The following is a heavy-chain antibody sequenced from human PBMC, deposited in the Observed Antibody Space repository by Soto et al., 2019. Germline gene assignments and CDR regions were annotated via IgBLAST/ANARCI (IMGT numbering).Heavy chain of an antibody. CDR3: ARIQGEYDILTGWLHFDY. Sequence: QVTLKESGPVLVKPTETLTLTCTVSGFSLSNTKMGVSWIRQPPGKALELLSHIFSNDEKSYSTSLRSRLTVSQDTSKSQVVLTMTSIDPVDTGTYYCARIQGEYDILTGWLHFDYWGQGTQVTVSS. CDR1: GFSLSNTKMG. V-gene: IGHV2-26*01. J-gene: IGHJ4*02. CDR2: IFSNDEK. D-gene: IGHD3-9*01.